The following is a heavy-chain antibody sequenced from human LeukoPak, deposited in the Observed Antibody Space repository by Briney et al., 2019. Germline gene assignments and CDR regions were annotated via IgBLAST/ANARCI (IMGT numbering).Heavy chain of an antibody. Sequence: PGGSLRLSCAASGFTFSSYGMHWVRQAPGKGLEWVAFIRYDGSNKYYADSVKGRFTISRDNSKNTLYLQMNSLRAEDTAVYYCAKEMVRGVIQTPDYWGQGTLVTVSS. D-gene: IGHD3-10*01. CDR2: IRYDGSNK. CDR3: AKEMVRGVIQTPDY. CDR1: GFTFSSYG. J-gene: IGHJ4*02. V-gene: IGHV3-30*02.